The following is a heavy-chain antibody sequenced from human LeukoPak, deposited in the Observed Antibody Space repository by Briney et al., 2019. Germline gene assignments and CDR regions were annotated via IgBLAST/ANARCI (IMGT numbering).Heavy chain of an antibody. D-gene: IGHD6-19*01. V-gene: IGHV3-11*06. Sequence: PGGSPRLSCAASGFTFSDVYMSWIRQAPGKGLEWVSYISSSGSSTKYADSVKGRFTISRDNAKNSLYLQMNSLRVEDTAVYYCARDRGRVAGEYFDYWGQGTLVTVSS. CDR1: GFTFSDVY. CDR3: ARDRGRVAGEYFDY. J-gene: IGHJ4*02. CDR2: ISSSGSST.